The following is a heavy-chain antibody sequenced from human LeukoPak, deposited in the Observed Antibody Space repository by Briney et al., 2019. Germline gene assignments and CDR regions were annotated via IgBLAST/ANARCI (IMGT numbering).Heavy chain of an antibody. CDR2: IRYDGSNK. CDR1: GFTFSSYG. J-gene: IGHJ6*03. Sequence: PGGSLRLSCAASGFTFSSYGMHWVRQAPGKGLEWVAFIRYDGSNKYYADSVKGRFTISRANSKNTLYLQMNSLRAEDTAVYYCAKGYRSSSSSYYYYMDVWGKGTTVTVSS. V-gene: IGHV3-30*02. CDR3: AKGYRSSSSSYYYYMDV. D-gene: IGHD6-13*01.